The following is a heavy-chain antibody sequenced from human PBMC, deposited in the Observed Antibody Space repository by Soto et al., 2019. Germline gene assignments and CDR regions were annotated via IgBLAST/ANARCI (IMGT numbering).Heavy chain of an antibody. Sequence: SETLSLTCTVSGGSISSGGYYWSWIRQHPGKGLEWIGYIYYSGSTYYNPSLKSRVTISVDTSKNQFSLKLSSVTAADTAVYYCARDRPAYYDFWSGYPPDYYYYMDVWGKGTTVTVSS. J-gene: IGHJ6*03. CDR1: GGSISSGGYY. D-gene: IGHD3-3*01. CDR3: ARDRPAYYDFWSGYPPDYYYYMDV. V-gene: IGHV4-31*03. CDR2: IYYSGST.